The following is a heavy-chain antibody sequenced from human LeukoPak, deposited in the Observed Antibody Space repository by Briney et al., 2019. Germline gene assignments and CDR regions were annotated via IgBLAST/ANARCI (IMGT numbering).Heavy chain of an antibody. CDR2: ISNDGSSE. CDR1: GFNFSSYG. CDR3: AKKMYSSGWIGGFDY. D-gene: IGHD6-19*01. Sequence: GGSLRLSCAASGFNFSSYGMHWVRQAPGKGLEWVAVISNDGSSEYYGDSVKGRFTISRDNSKNTLYLQMDSLRAEVTAVYYCAKKMYSSGWIGGFDYWGQGTLVTVSS. V-gene: IGHV3-30*18. J-gene: IGHJ4*02.